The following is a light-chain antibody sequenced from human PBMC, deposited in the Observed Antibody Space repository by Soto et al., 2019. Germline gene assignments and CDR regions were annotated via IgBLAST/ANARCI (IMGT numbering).Light chain of an antibody. CDR3: QSYDSSLSAVV. V-gene: IGLV1-40*01. J-gene: IGLJ2*01. CDR2: GNN. Sequence: QSVLTQPPSVSGAPGQRVTISCTGSSSNIGANYDVHWYQQLPGTAPKLLIYGNNNRPSGVPDRFSGSKSDTSASLAITGLQTEDEADYYCQSYDSSLSAVVFGGGTKVTVL. CDR1: SSNIGANYD.